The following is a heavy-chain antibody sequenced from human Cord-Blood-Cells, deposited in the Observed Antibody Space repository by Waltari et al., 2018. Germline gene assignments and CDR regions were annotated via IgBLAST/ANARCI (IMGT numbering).Heavy chain of an antibody. Sequence: QLQLQESGPGLVKPSETLSLTCTVSGGSISSSSYHWGWIRQPPGTGLEWIGSIYYSGSTYYNPSLKSRVTISVDTSKNQFSLKLSSVTAADTAVYYCARLNRGSGSYYGGYYFDYWGQGTLVTVSS. CDR1: GGSISSSSYH. D-gene: IGHD3-10*01. V-gene: IGHV4-39*01. CDR3: ARLNRGSGSYYGGYYFDY. CDR2: IYYSGST. J-gene: IGHJ4*02.